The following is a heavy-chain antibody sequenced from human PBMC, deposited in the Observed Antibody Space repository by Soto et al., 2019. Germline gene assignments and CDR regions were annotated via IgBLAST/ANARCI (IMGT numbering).Heavy chain of an antibody. J-gene: IGHJ6*02. Sequence: EVQLVESGGGLVQPGGSLRLSCAASGFTVSSNYMSWVRQAPGKGLEWVSVIYSGGSTYYADSVKGRFTISRHNSKNTLYLQMNSLRAEDTAVYYCARDYVVATRYYYGMDVCGQGTTVTVSS. CDR1: GFTVSSNY. D-gene: IGHD5-12*01. V-gene: IGHV3-53*04. CDR2: IYSGGST. CDR3: ARDYVVATRYYYGMDV.